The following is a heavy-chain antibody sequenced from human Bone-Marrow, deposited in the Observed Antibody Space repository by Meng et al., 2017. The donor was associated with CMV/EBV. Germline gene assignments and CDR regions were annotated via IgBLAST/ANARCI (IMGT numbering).Heavy chain of an antibody. Sequence: GESLKISCAASGFTFSSYEMNWVRQAPGKGLEWVSYISSSGSTIYYADSVKGRFTISRDNAKNSLYLQMNRLRAEDTAVYYCAREGSFHATDAFDIWGQGTMVTVSS. CDR3: AREGSFHATDAFDI. J-gene: IGHJ3*02. CDR1: GFTFSSYE. D-gene: IGHD3-16*02. CDR2: ISSSGSTI. V-gene: IGHV3-48*03.